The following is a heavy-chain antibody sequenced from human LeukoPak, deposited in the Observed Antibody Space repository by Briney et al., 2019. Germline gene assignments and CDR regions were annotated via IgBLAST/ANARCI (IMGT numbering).Heavy chain of an antibody. CDR3: ASGRQLGY. CDR2: IKQDGSEE. D-gene: IGHD3-16*01. J-gene: IGHJ4*02. Sequence: GGSLRLSCAASGFTFSSYWMSWVRQAPGKGLEWVANIKQDGSEEYVDSVKGRFTISRDNAKNSLYLQMNSLRAEDTALYYCASGRQLGYWGQGTLVTVSS. CDR1: GFTFSSYW. V-gene: IGHV3-7*01.